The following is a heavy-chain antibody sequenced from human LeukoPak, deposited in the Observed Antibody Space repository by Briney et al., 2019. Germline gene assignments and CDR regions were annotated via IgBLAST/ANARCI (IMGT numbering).Heavy chain of an antibody. J-gene: IGHJ4*02. CDR2: ISGSGDST. CDR3: AHAGVSGGSCCLPFDY. V-gene: IGHV3-23*01. D-gene: IGHD2-15*01. Sequence: PGGSLRLSCAASGFTFSSYAMSWVRQAPGKGLEWVSSISGSGDSTYYADSVKGRFTISRDNAKNSLYLQMNSLRAEDTAVYYCAHAGVSGGSCCLPFDYWGQGTLVTVSS. CDR1: GFTFSSYA.